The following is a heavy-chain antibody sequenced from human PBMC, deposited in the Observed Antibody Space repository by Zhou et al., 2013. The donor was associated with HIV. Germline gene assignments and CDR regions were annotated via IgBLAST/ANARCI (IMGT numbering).Heavy chain of an antibody. CDR1: GFTFSDHY. J-gene: IGHJ5*02. CDR2: ISWNSGSI. V-gene: IGHV3-9*01. Sequence: EVQLVESGGGLVQPGGSLRLSCAASGFTFSDHYMDWVRQAPGKGLEWVSGISWNSGSIGYADSVKGRFTISRDNAKNSLYLQMNSLRAEDTALYYCAKGYCSSTSCYNNWFDPWGQGTLVTVSS. D-gene: IGHD2-2*02. CDR3: AKGYCSSTSCYNNWFDP.